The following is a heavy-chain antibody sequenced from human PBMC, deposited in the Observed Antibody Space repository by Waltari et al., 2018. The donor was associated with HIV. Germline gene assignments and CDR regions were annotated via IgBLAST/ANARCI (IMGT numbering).Heavy chain of an antibody. V-gene: IGHV3-23*01. Sequence: EVQLLESGGGFVQPGGSLRLSCAASGFSFSTYAMSWVRQAPGKGLEWVSAISGSGDNTYYADSVKCRFTISRDNSKNTLYLQMSSLRAEDTAVYYCAKGKTGDFWGQGTLVTVSS. CDR3: AKGKTGDF. J-gene: IGHJ4*02. CDR2: ISGSGDNT. CDR1: GFSFSTYA.